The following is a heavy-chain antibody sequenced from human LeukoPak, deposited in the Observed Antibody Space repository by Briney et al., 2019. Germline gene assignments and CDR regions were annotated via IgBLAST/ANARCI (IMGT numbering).Heavy chain of an antibody. CDR1: GFTFSSYG. CDR3: AKDRGGYDSFGYYGMDV. Sequence: PGGSLRLSCAASGFTFSSYGMHWVRQAQGEGLEWVAFIRYDGSNKYYADSVKGRFTISRDNSKNTLYLQMNRLRGDDTAVYYCAKDRGGYDSFGYYGMDVWGQGTTVTVSS. J-gene: IGHJ6*02. CDR2: IRYDGSNK. V-gene: IGHV3-30*02. D-gene: IGHD5-12*01.